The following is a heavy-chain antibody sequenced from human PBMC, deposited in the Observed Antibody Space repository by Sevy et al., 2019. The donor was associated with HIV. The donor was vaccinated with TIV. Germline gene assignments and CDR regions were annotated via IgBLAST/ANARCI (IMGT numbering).Heavy chain of an antibody. CDR1: GFTFRSYS. CDR2: ITSSSSFI. Sequence: GESLRLSCAASGFTFRSYSMNWVRQAPGRGLEWVSSITSSSSFIFYADSVKGRFTISRDNAKNSLFLQMNGLRAEDTAVYYCARPTSGLSEYEPLDNARFYGMDVWGQGTTVTVSS. D-gene: IGHD1-20*01. V-gene: IGHV3-21*01. J-gene: IGHJ6*02. CDR3: ARPTSGLSEYEPLDNARFYGMDV.